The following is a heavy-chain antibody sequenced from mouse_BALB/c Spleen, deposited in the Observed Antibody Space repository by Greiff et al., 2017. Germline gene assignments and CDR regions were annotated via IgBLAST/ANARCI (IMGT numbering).Heavy chain of an antibody. CDR3: AQGYYGNLDY. CDR1: GFNIKDTY. D-gene: IGHD2-1*01. Sequence: VQLQQSGAELVKPGASVKLSCTASGFNIKDTYMHWVKQRPEQGLEWIGRIDPANGNTKYDPKFQGKATITADTSSNTAYLQLSSLTSEDTAVYYCAQGYYGNLDYWGQGTTLTVSS. CDR2: IDPANGNT. V-gene: IGHV14-3*02. J-gene: IGHJ2*01.